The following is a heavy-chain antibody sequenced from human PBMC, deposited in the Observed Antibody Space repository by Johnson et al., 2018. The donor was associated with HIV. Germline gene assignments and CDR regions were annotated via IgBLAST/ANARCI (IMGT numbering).Heavy chain of an antibody. D-gene: IGHD3-22*01. CDR3: ERGPPYYDSSGGYAFDI. CDR2: ISSSGTTV. CDR1: GFTFSDYY. V-gene: IGHV3-11*04. J-gene: IGHJ3*02. Sequence: QMMLVESGGGLVKPGGSLRLSCAASGFTFSDYYMSWIRQTPGKGLEWVSYISSSGTTVYYADSVQGRFSIPRDNAKHSLYLQMNSLRAGDTAVYYCERGPPYYDSSGGYAFDIWGQGTVVAVSS.